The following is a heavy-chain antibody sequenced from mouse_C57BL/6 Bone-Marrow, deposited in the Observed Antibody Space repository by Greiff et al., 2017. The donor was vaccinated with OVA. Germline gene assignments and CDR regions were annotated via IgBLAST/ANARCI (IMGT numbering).Heavy chain of an antibody. J-gene: IGHJ2*01. Sequence: VKLMESGAELVMPGASVKLSCKASGYTFTSYWMHWVKQRPGHGLEWIGAIDPSDSYTNYNQKFKGKSTLTVDKSSSTAYMQLSSLTSDDSSVYYCARDEDDYYFDYWGKGTTLTVSS. CDR2: IDPSDSYT. V-gene: IGHV1-69*01. CDR1: GYTFTSYW. CDR3: ARDEDDYYFDY.